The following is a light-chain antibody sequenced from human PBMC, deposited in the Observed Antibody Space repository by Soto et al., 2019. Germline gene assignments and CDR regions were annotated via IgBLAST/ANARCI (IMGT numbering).Light chain of an antibody. V-gene: IGKV1-5*03. CDR2: KAS. CDR1: QTISSW. J-gene: IGKJ1*01. Sequence: DIQMTHSPSTLSGSVGDGVTITCRASQTISSWLAWYQQKPGKDPTLLIYKASTLTSGLHSRFSGSGSGTEFTLTISSLQPDDFATYYCKNYNSYSEALGQGTKVDI. CDR3: KNYNSYSEA.